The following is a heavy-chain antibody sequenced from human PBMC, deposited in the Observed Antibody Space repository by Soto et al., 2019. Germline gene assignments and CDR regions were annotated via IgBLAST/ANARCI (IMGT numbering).Heavy chain of an antibody. CDR2: IDGFGAGT. Sequence: EVQLVQSGGGSVQPGGSLRFSGAAPGFTSTNYWMHWVRQVPGKGLVWVSRIDGFGAGTSYSDSVRGRFTTSRDNAENMLYLQMNSLRAEDTAVYYRTTVFEYWGQGTLVTVSS. CDR3: TTVFEY. J-gene: IGHJ4*02. CDR1: GFTSTNYW. V-gene: IGHV3-74*01.